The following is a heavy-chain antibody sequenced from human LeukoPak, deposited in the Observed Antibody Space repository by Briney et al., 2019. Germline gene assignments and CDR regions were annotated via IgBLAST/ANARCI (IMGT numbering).Heavy chain of an antibody. CDR1: GGSTSSGDYY. Sequence: SETLSLTCTVSGGSTSSGDYYWSWIRQPPGKGLEWIAYMYYSGSTYYNPSLKSRVTMSADTSKNQLSLKLSSVTAADTAEYYCARPYYYDSRIDPWGQGILVTVSS. CDR3: ARPYYYDSRIDP. V-gene: IGHV4-30-4*01. J-gene: IGHJ5*02. CDR2: MYYSGST. D-gene: IGHD3-22*01.